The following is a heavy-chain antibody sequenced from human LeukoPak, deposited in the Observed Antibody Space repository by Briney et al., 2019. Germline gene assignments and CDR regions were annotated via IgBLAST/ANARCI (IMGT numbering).Heavy chain of an antibody. V-gene: IGHV1-46*01. CDR3: ARGEYYYDSSGYYKRHATYYYYYMDV. Sequence: GASVKVSCKASGYTFTSYYMHWVRQAPGQGLEWMGIINPSGGSTSYAQKFQGRVTMTRDMSTSTVYMELSSLRSEDTAVYYCARGEYYYDSSGYYKRHATYYYYYMDVWGKGTTVTVSS. CDR2: INPSGGST. CDR1: GYTFTSYY. J-gene: IGHJ6*03. D-gene: IGHD3-22*01.